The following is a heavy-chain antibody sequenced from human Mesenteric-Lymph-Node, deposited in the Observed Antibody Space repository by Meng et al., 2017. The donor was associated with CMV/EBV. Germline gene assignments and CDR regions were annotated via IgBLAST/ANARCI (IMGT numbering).Heavy chain of an antibody. CDR2: INHSGST. D-gene: IGHD4-23*01. CDR3: ARHQRWLKSEGGFNY. V-gene: IGHV4-34*01. Sequence: QVQLQHWWAGRLKPSVTPSLPCAVYGGSFSGYYWSWIRQPPGKGLEWIGEINHSGSTNYNPSLKSRVTISVDTSKNQFSLKLSSVTAADTAVYYCARHQRWLKSEGGFNYWGQGTLVTVSS. CDR1: GGSFSGYY. J-gene: IGHJ4*02.